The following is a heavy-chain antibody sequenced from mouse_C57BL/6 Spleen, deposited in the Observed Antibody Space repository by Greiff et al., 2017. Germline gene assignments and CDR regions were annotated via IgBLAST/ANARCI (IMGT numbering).Heavy chain of an antibody. Sequence: QVQLQQPGAELVRPGSSVKLSCKASGYTFTSYWMDWVKQRPGQGLEWIGNIYPSDSETHYNQKFKDKATLTVDKSSSTAYMQLSSLTSEDSAVYYCARGYYYDSFAYWGQGTLVTVSA. CDR3: ARGYYYDSFAY. V-gene: IGHV1-61*01. CDR2: IYPSDSET. CDR1: GYTFTSYW. D-gene: IGHD2-4*01. J-gene: IGHJ3*01.